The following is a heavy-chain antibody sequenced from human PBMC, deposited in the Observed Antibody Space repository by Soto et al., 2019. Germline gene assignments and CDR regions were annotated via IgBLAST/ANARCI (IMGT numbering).Heavy chain of an antibody. CDR2: IYYSGST. D-gene: IGHD3-16*01. J-gene: IGHJ4*02. Sequence: QVQLQESGPGLVKPSETLSLTCTVSGGSISSYYWSWIRQPPGKGLEWIGYIYYSGSTNYNPSLKSRVTISVDTSKNQFSLKPSSVTAADTAVYYCAREGGHYFDYWGQGTLVTVSS. CDR3: AREGGHYFDY. V-gene: IGHV4-59*08. CDR1: GGSISSYY.